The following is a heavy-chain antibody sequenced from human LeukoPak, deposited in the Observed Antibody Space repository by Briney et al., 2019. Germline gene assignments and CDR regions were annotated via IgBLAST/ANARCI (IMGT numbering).Heavy chain of an antibody. V-gene: IGHV3-23*01. CDR1: GFTFSSYA. J-gene: IGHJ6*02. Sequence: GGSLRLSCAASGFTFSSYAMSWVRQAPGKGLEWVSDISGSGGSTYYADSVKGRFTISRDNFKNTLYLQMNSLRAEDTAVYYCAKDSTVTLFYYYYGMDVWGQGATVTVSS. CDR3: AKDSTVTLFYYYYGMDV. D-gene: IGHD4-17*01. CDR2: ISGSGGST.